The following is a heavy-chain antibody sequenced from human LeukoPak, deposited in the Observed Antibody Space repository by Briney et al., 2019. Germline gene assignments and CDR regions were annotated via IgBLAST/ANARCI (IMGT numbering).Heavy chain of an antibody. CDR3: ARGGRVGVTGYFDY. J-gene: IGHJ4*02. V-gene: IGHV4-39*07. CDR2: IYYSGST. Sequence: PSETLSLTCTVSGGSISSSSYYWGWIRQPPGKGLEWIGSIYYSGSTYYNPSLKSRVTISVDTSKNQFSLKLSSVTAADTAVYYCARGGRVGVTGYFDYWGQGTLVTVSS. D-gene: IGHD1-26*01. CDR1: GGSISSSSYY.